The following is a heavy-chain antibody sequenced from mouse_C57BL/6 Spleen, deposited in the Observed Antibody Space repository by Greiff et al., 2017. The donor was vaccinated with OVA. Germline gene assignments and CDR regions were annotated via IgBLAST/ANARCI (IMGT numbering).Heavy chain of an antibody. CDR1: GYTFTSYW. CDR3: AILTGHYFDY. Sequence: QVQLKQPGAELVKPGASVKLSCKASGYTFTSYWMHWVKQRPGQGLEWIGMIHPNSGSTNYNEKFKSKATLTVDKSSSTAYMQLSSLTSEDSAVYYCAILTGHYFDYWGQGTTLTVSS. V-gene: IGHV1-64*01. CDR2: IHPNSGST. D-gene: IGHD4-1*01. J-gene: IGHJ2*01.